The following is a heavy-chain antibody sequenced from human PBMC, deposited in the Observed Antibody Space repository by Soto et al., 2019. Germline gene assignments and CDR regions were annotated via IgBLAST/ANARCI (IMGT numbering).Heavy chain of an antibody. Sequence: PGGSLRLPCAASGFTFSSYAMHWVRQAPGKGLEWVAVISYDGSNKYYADSVKGRFTISRDNSKNTLYLQMNSLRAEDTAVYYCARGFGVVTPFYYYGMDVWGQGTTVTVSS. D-gene: IGHD3-3*01. CDR1: GFTFSSYA. CDR2: ISYDGSNK. J-gene: IGHJ6*02. V-gene: IGHV3-30-3*01. CDR3: ARGFGVVTPFYYYGMDV.